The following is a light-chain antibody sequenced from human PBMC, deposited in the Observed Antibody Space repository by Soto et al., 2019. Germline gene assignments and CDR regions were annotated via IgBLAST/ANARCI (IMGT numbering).Light chain of an antibody. V-gene: IGLV2-14*01. CDR2: EVS. CDR1: RLDIDAYDF. CDR3: SSFTSTNALV. Sequence: QSVLTQPASVSGSPGQSITISCTGSRLDIDAYDFVSWYQQHPGKAPRLIIYEVSNRPSGISNRFSGSKSGITASLTISGLQAEDEADHYCSSFTSTNALVFGAGTKVTV. J-gene: IGLJ1*01.